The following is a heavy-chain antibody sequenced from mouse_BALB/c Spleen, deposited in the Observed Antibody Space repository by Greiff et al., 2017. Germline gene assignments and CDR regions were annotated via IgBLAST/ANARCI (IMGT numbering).Heavy chain of an antibody. D-gene: IGHD2-4*01. CDR2: INPSTGYT. CDR1: GYTFTSYW. V-gene: IGHV1-7*01. Sequence: LQESGAELAKPGASVKMSCKASGYTFTSYWMHWVKQRPGQGLEWIGYINPSTGYTEYNQKFKDKATLTADKSSSTAYMQLSSLTSEDSAVYYCARGRMITTPAYWGQGTLVTVSA. J-gene: IGHJ3*01. CDR3: ARGRMITTPAY.